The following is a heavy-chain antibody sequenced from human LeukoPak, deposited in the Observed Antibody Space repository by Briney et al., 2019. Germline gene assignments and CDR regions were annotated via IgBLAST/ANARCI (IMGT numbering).Heavy chain of an antibody. Sequence: GGSLRLSCAASGFTFSTYAMHWVRQTSGKGLEWVGRIRSKANSYATAYAASVKGRFTISRDDSKNTAYLEMNSLESEDTAVYYCARHAASGGSGVDYWGQGTLVTVSS. V-gene: IGHV3-73*01. CDR2: IRSKANSYAT. CDR1: GFTFSTYA. D-gene: IGHD3-10*01. CDR3: ARHAASGGSGVDY. J-gene: IGHJ4*02.